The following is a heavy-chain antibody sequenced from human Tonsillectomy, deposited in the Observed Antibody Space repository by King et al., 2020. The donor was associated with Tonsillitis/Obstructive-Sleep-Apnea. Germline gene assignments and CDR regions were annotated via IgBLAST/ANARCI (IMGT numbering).Heavy chain of an antibody. D-gene: IGHD2-2*01. V-gene: IGHV5-51*01. J-gene: IGHJ4*02. Sequence: QLVQSGAEVKKPGESLKISCKGSGYSFTSYWIGWVRQIPGKGLEWMGIIYPGDSYTRYSPSFQGQVTISADKSISTAYLQWSSLKASDTAMYYCARPTICSSTSCLFDYWGQGTLVTVSS. CDR3: ARPTICSSTSCLFDY. CDR2: IYPGDSYT. CDR1: GYSFTSYW.